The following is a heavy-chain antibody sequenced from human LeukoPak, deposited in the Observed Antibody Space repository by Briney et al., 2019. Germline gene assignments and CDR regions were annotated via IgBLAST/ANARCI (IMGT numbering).Heavy chain of an antibody. V-gene: IGHV3-30*14. CDR2: ISYDGSNK. Sequence: GGSLRLSCAASGFTFSSYAVHWVRQAPGKGLEWVAVISYDGSNKYYADSVKGRFTISRENAKNSLYLQMNSLRAGDTAVYYCARGGDTAIEGLDYWGQGTLVTVSS. J-gene: IGHJ4*02. CDR3: ARGGDTAIEGLDY. CDR1: GFTFSSYA. D-gene: IGHD5-18*01.